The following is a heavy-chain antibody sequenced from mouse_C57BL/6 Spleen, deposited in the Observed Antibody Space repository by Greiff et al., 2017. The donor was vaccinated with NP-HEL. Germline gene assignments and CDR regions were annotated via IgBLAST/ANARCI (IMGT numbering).Heavy chain of an antibody. J-gene: IGHJ3*01. CDR2: IYWDDDK. Sequence: LQQSGPGILQSSQTLSLTCSFSGFSLSTSGMGVSWIRQPSGKGLEWLAHIYWDDDKRYNPSLKSRLTISKDTSRNQVFLKITSGDTADTATYYCARHYDGYYGFAYWGQGTLVTVSA. V-gene: IGHV8-12*01. D-gene: IGHD2-3*01. CDR1: GFSLSTSGMG. CDR3: ARHYDGYYGFAY.